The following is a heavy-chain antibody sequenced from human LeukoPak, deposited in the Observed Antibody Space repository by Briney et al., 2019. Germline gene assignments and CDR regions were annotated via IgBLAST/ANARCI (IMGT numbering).Heavy chain of an antibody. CDR2: IIPIFGTA. CDR3: ASPRQYSGYDYYGMDV. J-gene: IGHJ6*04. Sequence: PRASVKVSCKASGGTFSSYAISWVRQAPGQGLEWMGGIIPIFGTANYAQKFQGRVTITADESTSTAYMELSSLRSEDTAVYYCASPRQYSGYDYYGMDVWGKGTTVTVSS. CDR1: GGTFSSYA. D-gene: IGHD1-26*01. V-gene: IGHV1-69*13.